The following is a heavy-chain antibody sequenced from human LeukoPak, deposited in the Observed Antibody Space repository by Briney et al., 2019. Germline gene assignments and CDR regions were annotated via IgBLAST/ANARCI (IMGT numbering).Heavy chain of an antibody. V-gene: IGHV4-39*07. CDR3: ARGVVGYYDSSGYYSPFDY. Sequence: PSETLSLTCTVSGGSISSSSYYWGWIRQPPGKGLEWIGSIYYSGGTYYNPSLKSRVTISVDTSKNQFSLKLSSVTAADTAVYYCARGVVGYYDSSGYYSPFDYWGQGTLVTVSS. CDR2: IYYSGGT. J-gene: IGHJ4*02. CDR1: GGSISSSSYY. D-gene: IGHD3-22*01.